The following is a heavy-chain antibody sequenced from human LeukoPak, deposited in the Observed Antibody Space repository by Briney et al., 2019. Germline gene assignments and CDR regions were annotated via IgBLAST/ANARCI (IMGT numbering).Heavy chain of an antibody. J-gene: IGHJ4*02. CDR3: ARESTVTNSFDY. Sequence: PGGSLRLSCTASGFTVNNNYMSWVRQAPGKGLEWVSVIYSGGRTYYADSVKGRFTISRDNSKNTLYLQMNSLRAEDTAVYYCARESTVTNSFDYWGQGTLVTVSS. V-gene: IGHV3-53*01. CDR1: GFTVNNNY. D-gene: IGHD4-11*01. CDR2: IYSGGRT.